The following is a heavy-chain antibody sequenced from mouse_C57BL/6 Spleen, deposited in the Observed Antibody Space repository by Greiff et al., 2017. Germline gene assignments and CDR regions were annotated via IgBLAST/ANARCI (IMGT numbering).Heavy chain of an antibody. V-gene: IGHV1-62-2*01. CDR1: GYTFTEST. D-gene: IGHD2-1*01. CDR3: ARHEEGGYGNYDY. J-gene: IGHJ2*01. Sequence: VQVVESGAELVKPGASVKLSCKASGYTFTESTIHWVKQRSGQGLEWIGWFYPGSGSIKYNEKFKDKATLTADKSSSTVYMELSRLTSEDSAVDVCARHEEGGYGNYDYWGQGTTLTVSS. CDR2: FYPGSGSI.